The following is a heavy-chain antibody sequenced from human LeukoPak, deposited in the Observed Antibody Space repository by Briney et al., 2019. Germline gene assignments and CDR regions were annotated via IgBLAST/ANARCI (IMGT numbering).Heavy chain of an antibody. CDR2: ISSSTI. CDR1: GFTFSSYS. D-gene: IGHD3-3*01. CDR3: ARDSYTIFGVVTPRDSCAFDI. Sequence: SGGSLRLSCAAFGFTFSSYSMNWVRQAPGKGLEWVSYISSSTIYYADSVKGRFTISRDNAKNSLYLQMNSLRAEDTAVYYCARDSYTIFGVVTPRDSCAFDIWGQGTMVTVSS. V-gene: IGHV3-48*01. J-gene: IGHJ3*02.